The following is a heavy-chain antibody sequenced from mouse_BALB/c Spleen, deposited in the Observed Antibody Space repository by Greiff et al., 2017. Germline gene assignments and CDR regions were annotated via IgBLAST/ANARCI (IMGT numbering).Heavy chain of an antibody. CDR1: GYTFTSYW. J-gene: IGHJ3*01. V-gene: IGHV1-87*01. D-gene: IGHD1-2*01. CDR2: IYPGDGDT. CDR3: AREGITTATMAY. Sequence: QVQLQQSGAELAKPGASVKMSCKASGYTFTSYWMQWVKQRPGQGLEWIGAIYPGDGDTRYTQKFKGKATLTADKSSSTAYMQLSSLASEDSAVYYCAREGITTATMAYWGQGTLVTVSA.